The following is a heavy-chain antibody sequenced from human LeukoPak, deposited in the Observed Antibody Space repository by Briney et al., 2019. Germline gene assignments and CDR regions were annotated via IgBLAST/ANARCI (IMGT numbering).Heavy chain of an antibody. D-gene: IGHD3-10*01. CDR2: IRSKAYGGTT. CDR1: GFTFGDYV. CDR3: TRLILWVGELNYYMDV. Sequence: GGSLRLSCTASGFTFGDYVMSWVRQAPGKGLEWVGFIRSKAYGGTTEYAVSVKGRFTISRDDSKSIAYLQMNSLKTEDTAVYYCTRLILWVGELNYYMDVWGKGTTVTISS. J-gene: IGHJ6*03. V-gene: IGHV3-49*04.